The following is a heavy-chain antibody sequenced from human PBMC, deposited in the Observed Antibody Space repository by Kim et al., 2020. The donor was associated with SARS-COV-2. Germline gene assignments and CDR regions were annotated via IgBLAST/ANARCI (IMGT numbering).Heavy chain of an antibody. V-gene: IGHV7-4-1*02. CDR2: INTNTGNP. D-gene: IGHD3-3*01. J-gene: IGHJ3*02. CDR3: ARGSAYYDFWSGQDAFDI. CDR1: GYTFTSYA. Sequence: VKVSCKASGYTFTSYAMNWVRQAPGQGLEWMGWINTNTGNPTYAQGFTGRFVFSLDTSVSTAYLQISSLKAEDTAVYYCARGSAYYDFWSGQDAFDIWGQGTMVTVSS.